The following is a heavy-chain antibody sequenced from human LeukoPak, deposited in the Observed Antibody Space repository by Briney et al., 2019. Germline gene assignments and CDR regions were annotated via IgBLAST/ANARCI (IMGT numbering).Heavy chain of an antibody. CDR2: IYSGGST. J-gene: IGHJ4*02. D-gene: IGHD4-17*01. V-gene: IGHV3-53*01. CDR1: GFTVSSNY. CDR3: ARNYYYGDYVDY. Sequence: GGSLRLSCAASGFTVSSNYMSWVRQAPGKGLEWVSVIYSGGSTYYADSVKGRFTISRDNSKNTLYLQMNSLRAEDTAVYYCARNYYYGDYVDYWGQGTLVTVSS.